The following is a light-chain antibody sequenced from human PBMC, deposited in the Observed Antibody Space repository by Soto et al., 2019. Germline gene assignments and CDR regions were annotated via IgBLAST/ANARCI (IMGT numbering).Light chain of an antibody. J-gene: IGLJ3*02. CDR3: CSYASTITWV. Sequence: QSALTQPASVSGSPGQSITISCTGTISDVGTYNLVSWYQQHPGKAPKLLISEVDKRPSGVSNRFSGSKSGNRASLTISGLQAEDEADYYCCSYASTITWVFGGGTKLTVL. CDR2: EVD. V-gene: IGLV2-23*02. CDR1: ISDVGTYNL.